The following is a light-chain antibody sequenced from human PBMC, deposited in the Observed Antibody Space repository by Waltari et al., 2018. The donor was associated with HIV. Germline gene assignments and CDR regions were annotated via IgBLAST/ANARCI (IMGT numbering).Light chain of an antibody. Sequence: QSALTQPASVSGSPGQSITISCTGTSSDVGNYKLVSWYQQHPGKAPKLMIYEASKRPSGVPTRFSGSKSGNTASLTISGLQTEDEGEYFCSSYTSSTTVAFGGGTKLTVL. J-gene: IGLJ2*01. CDR2: EAS. CDR3: SSYTSSTTVA. CDR1: SSDVGNYKL. V-gene: IGLV2-14*02.